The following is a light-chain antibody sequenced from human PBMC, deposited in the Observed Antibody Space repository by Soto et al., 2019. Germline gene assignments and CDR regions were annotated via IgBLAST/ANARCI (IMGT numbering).Light chain of an antibody. CDR3: QQYGSSPKIT. CDR1: QSVSSSY. CDR2: GAS. V-gene: IGKV3-20*01. Sequence: EIVLTQSPGTLSLSPGERATLSCRASQSVSSSYLAWYQQKPGQAPRLLIYGASSSATGITDRFSGSGSGTDFTLTISRLEPEDFGVYYCQQYGSSPKITFGQGTRLEIK. J-gene: IGKJ5*01.